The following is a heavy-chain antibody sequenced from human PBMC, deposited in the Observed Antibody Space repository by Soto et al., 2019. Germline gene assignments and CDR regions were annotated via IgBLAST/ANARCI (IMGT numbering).Heavy chain of an antibody. J-gene: IGHJ4*01. D-gene: IGHD1-26*01. V-gene: IGHV3-7*01. Sequence: PGGSLRLSCAVSGFIFSGYWMSWVRRAPGKGLGWVASIQKDGAEKHYGDSVKGRCIISRDNAQSSHYLQMNSLRAEYTAVYYCMSRHRGTRWDDWGLGALVTVSS. CDR1: GFIFSGYW. CDR3: MSRHRGTRWDD. CDR2: IQKDGAEK.